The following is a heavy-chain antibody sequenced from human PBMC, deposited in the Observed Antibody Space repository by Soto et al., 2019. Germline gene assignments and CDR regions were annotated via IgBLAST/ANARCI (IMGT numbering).Heavy chain of an antibody. CDR1: GASITGSSY. CDR2: FSLSGPT. D-gene: IGHD2-8*02. CDR3: ARGMTPPGAPAWYYFDS. J-gene: IGHJ4*02. Sequence: SETLSLTCTVSGASITGSSYWSWIRQPAGKGLEWIGRFSLSGPTNYNPSLRSRVTMSADVSKNPFSLRLTSVTAADTALYYCARGMTPPGAPAWYYFDSWGQGTLVTVSS. V-gene: IGHV4-4*07.